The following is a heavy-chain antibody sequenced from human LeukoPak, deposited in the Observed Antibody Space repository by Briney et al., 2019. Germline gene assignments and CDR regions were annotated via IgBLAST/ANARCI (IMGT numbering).Heavy chain of an antibody. CDR3: ARAALYCSGGSCYSGYFDY. CDR1: GFTFSSYW. Sequence: SGGSLRLSCAASGFTFSSYWMSWVRQAPGKGLEWVANIKQDGSEKYYVDSVKGRFTIPRDNAKNSLYLQMNSLRAEDTAVYYCARAALYCSGGSCYSGYFDYWGQGTLVTVSS. J-gene: IGHJ4*02. CDR2: IKQDGSEK. D-gene: IGHD2-15*01. V-gene: IGHV3-7*01.